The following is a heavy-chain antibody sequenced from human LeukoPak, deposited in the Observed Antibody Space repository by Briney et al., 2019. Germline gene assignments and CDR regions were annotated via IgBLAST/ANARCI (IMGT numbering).Heavy chain of an antibody. V-gene: IGHV4-59*01. CDR3: ARLSTNHNRIAAAGNDY. CDR2: IYYSGST. J-gene: IGHJ4*02. Sequence: SETLSLTCTVSGGSISSYYWSWIRQPPGKGLEWIGYIYYSGSTNYNPSLKGRVTVSVDTSKNQFSLKLSSVTAADTAVYYCARLSTNHNRIAAAGNDYWGQGTLVTVSS. D-gene: IGHD6-13*01. CDR1: GGSISSYY.